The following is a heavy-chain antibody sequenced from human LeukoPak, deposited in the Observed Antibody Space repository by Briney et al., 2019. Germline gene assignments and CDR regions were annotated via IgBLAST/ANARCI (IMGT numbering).Heavy chain of an antibody. CDR2: INPNSGGT. Sequence: ASVKVSCKASGYTFTGYYMHWVRQAPGQGLEWMGWINPNSGGTNYAQKFQGRVTMTRDTSISTAYMELSRLRSDDTAVYYCARTLLYGSGSYSNYYYMDVWGKGTTVTVSS. J-gene: IGHJ6*03. D-gene: IGHD3-10*01. V-gene: IGHV1-2*02. CDR1: GYTFTGYY. CDR3: ARTLLYGSGSYSNYYYMDV.